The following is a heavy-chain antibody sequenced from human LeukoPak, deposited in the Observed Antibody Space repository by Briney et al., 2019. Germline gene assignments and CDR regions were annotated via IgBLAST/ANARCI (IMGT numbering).Heavy chain of an antibody. CDR3: ARSLVLPDY. CDR1: GFTFSSYS. Sequence: RGSLRLSCAASGFTFSSYSMNWVRQAPGKGLEWVSYISSSSSTIYYADSVKGRFTISRDNAKNSLYLQMNGLRAEDTAVYYCARSLVLPDYWGQGTLVTVSS. CDR2: ISSSSSTI. J-gene: IGHJ4*02. V-gene: IGHV3-48*04.